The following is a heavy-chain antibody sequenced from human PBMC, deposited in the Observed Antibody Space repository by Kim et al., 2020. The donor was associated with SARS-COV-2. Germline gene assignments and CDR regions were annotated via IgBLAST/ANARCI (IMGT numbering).Heavy chain of an antibody. Sequence: SETLSLTCTVSGGSISSTIYCWAWIRQPPGKGLEWIGVINYSGNTYHNPSLRSRVTISVDTSKKQLSLRLTSVTAADTAVYYCARLAVVTPSDYFDYWGQGTLVTVSP. CDR2: INYSGNT. CDR1: GGSISSTIYC. CDR3: ARLAVVTPSDYFDY. J-gene: IGHJ4*02. V-gene: IGHV4-39*01. D-gene: IGHD2-2*01.